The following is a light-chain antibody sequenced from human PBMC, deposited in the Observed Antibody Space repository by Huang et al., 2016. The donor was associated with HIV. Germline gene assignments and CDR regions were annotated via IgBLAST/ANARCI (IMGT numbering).Light chain of an antibody. CDR3: QQYNNWHLT. CDR2: GST. J-gene: IGKJ4*01. CDR1: QSVGGH. V-gene: IGKV3-15*01. Sequence: IVMTQTPATLPVSPGGRATLSCRASQSVGGHMAGYQQKPGQAPRLIIYGSTTRAAGVPARFSGSGSGTDFTLTIYNLQSEDFAVYYCQQYNNWHLTFGGGTTV.